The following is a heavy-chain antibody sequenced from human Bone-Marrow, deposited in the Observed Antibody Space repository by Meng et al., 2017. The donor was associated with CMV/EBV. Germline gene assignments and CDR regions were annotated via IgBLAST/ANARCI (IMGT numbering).Heavy chain of an antibody. CDR3: ARLRTTVTGYFDY. D-gene: IGHD4-11*01. CDR2: VFYTGST. Sequence: SETLSLTCSVSGGSVSSGSSYWTWLRQPPGKGLEWIGYVFYTGSTNYNPSLKSRVTISLDAAKKQFSLRLTSVTAADTAVYYCARLRTTVTGYFDYWGQGTLVTVSS. V-gene: IGHV4-61*01. J-gene: IGHJ4*02. CDR1: GGSVSSGSSY.